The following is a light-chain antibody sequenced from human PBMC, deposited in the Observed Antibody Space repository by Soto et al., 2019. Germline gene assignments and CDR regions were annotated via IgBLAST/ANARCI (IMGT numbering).Light chain of an antibody. V-gene: IGKV3-20*01. CDR1: RGVGSNF. Sequence: EIVLTQSPATLSLSPGERATLSCRASRGVGSNFLAWYQQKPGQAPRLLIYGASSRATGIPDRFSGSGSGTDFTLTISRLEPEDFAVYYCQQYGSSPPLTFGGGTKVDIK. CDR2: GAS. J-gene: IGKJ4*01. CDR3: QQYGSSPPLT.